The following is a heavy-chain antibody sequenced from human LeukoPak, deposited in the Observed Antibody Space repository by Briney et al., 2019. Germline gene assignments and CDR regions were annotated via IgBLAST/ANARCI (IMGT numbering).Heavy chain of an antibody. J-gene: IGHJ6*02. CDR1: GFTFSSYA. CDR3: ARDGDV. CDR2: ISYDGSNK. V-gene: IGHV3-30-3*01. Sequence: GRSLRLSCAASGFTFSSYAMHWVRQAPGKGLEWVAVISYDGSNKYYADSVKGRFTISRDNSKNTLYLQMNSLRAEDTAVYYCARDGDVWGQGTTVTVSS.